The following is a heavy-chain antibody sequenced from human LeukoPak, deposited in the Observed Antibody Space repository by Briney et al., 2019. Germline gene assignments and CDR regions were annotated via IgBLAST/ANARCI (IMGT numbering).Heavy chain of an antibody. CDR2: ISAYNGNT. Sequence: ASVKVSCKASGYTFTSYGISWVRQAPGQGLEGMGWISAYNGNTNYAQKLQGRVTMTTDTSTSTAYMELRSLRSDDTAVYYCARPVAAAGREGGWFDPWGQGTLVTVSS. CDR3: ARPVAAAGREGGWFDP. D-gene: IGHD6-13*01. V-gene: IGHV1-18*01. CDR1: GYTFTSYG. J-gene: IGHJ5*02.